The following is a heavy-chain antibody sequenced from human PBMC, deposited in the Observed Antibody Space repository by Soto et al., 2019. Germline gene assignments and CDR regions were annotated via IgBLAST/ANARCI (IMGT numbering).Heavy chain of an antibody. V-gene: IGHV3-23*01. CDR3: AKDKPGFQGSLWSAPPRPRGYSDY. D-gene: IGHD3-3*01. CDR1: GFTFSSYA. CDR2: ISGSGGST. J-gene: IGHJ4*02. Sequence: GGSLRLSCAASGFTFSSYAMGWVRQAPGKGLEWVSVISGSGGSTYYADSVKGRFTISRDNSNNTLYRQMNSLRAEDTAVYYCAKDKPGFQGSLWSAPPRPRGYSDYWGQGTLVTVSS.